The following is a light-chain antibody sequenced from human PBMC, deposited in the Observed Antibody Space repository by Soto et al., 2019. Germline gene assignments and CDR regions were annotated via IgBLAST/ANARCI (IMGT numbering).Light chain of an antibody. CDR3: QHGYITPLT. V-gene: IGKV1-39*01. Sequence: IQMTQSPSSLSASVGDRVTITCRASQSISSYLNWYQQKPGKAPNLLIYAASTLQSGVPSRFSGSGSGTDFTLTISSLQPEDFATYFCQHGYITPLTFGGGAKVDIK. CDR1: QSISSY. J-gene: IGKJ4*01. CDR2: AAS.